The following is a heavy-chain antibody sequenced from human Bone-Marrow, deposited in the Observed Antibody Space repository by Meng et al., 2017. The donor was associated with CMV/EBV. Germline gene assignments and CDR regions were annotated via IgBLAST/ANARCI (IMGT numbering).Heavy chain of an antibody. CDR3: ARGADCSSTSCVWGDDYYYGMDV. CDR2: IIPIFGTA. Sequence: ISWGRQAPGQGLEWMGGIIPIFGTANYAQKFQGRVTITTDESTSTAYMELSSLRSEDTAVYYCARGADCSSTSCVWGDDYYYGMDVWGQGTTVTVSS. J-gene: IGHJ6*02. V-gene: IGHV1-69*05. D-gene: IGHD2-2*01.